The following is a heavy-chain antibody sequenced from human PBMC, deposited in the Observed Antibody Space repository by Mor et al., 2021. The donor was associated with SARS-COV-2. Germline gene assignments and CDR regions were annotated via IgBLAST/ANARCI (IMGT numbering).Heavy chain of an antibody. V-gene: IGHV3-11*06. CDR3: ARVIPGLTGTYD. D-gene: IGHD1-26*01. J-gene: IGHJ4*01. Sequence: SYIDRTGTKNADSVRGRFTISRDIAKSLLYLQMNTLRVEDTAVYYCARVIPGLTGTYDWGHGTLVTVSS. CDR2: IDRTGTK.